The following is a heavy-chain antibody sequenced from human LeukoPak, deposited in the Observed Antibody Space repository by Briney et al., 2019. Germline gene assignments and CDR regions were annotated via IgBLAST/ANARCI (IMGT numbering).Heavy chain of an antibody. J-gene: IGHJ4*02. D-gene: IGHD3-9*01. CDR3: ARGFYDILTGHPSDY. Sequence: ALVKVSCKASGYTFTSYDINWVRQATGQGLEWMGWMNPNSGNTGYAQKFQGRVTMTRNTSISTAYMELGSLRSEDTAVYYCARGFYDILTGHPSDYWGQGTLVTVSS. CDR2: MNPNSGNT. V-gene: IGHV1-8*01. CDR1: GYTFTSYD.